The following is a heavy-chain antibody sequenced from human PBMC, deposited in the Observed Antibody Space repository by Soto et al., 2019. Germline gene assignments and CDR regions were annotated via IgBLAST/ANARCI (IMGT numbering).Heavy chain of an antibody. D-gene: IGHD3-10*01. V-gene: IGHV3-21*01. CDR2: ISSSSSYI. CDR1: GFTFSSYS. J-gene: IGHJ4*02. Sequence: GGSLRLSCAASGFTFSSYSMNWVRQAPGKGLEWVSSISSSSSYIYYADSVKGRFTISRDNSKNTLYLQMNSLRAEDTAVYYCAKDYRRFVTVGVLDYWGQGTLVTVSS. CDR3: AKDYRRFVTVGVLDY.